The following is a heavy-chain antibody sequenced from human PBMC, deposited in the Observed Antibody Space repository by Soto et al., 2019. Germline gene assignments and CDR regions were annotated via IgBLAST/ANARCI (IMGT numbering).Heavy chain of an antibody. Sequence: QVQLVQSGAEVKKPGSSVKVSCKASGGTFSSYTISWVRQAPGQGLEWMGRIIPILGIANYAQKFQGRVTITADKSTSTAYRELSSLRSEDTAVYYCARGVIGGDGDNLGYDYWGQGTLVTVSS. V-gene: IGHV1-69*02. CDR2: IIPILGIA. D-gene: IGHD3-16*01. J-gene: IGHJ4*02. CDR1: GGTFSSYT. CDR3: ARGVIGGDGDNLGYDY.